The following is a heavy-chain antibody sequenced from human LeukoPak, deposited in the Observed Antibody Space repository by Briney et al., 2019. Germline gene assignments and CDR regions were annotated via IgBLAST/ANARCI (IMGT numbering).Heavy chain of an antibody. Sequence: PSETLSLTCAVSGYSISSGYYWGWIRQPPGKGLKWIGSIYHSGSTYYNPSLKSRVTISVDTSKNQFSLKLSSVTAADTAVYYCARSRGSGSYKYDFDYWGQGTLVTVSS. J-gene: IGHJ4*02. CDR1: GYSISSGYY. CDR3: ARSRGSGSYKYDFDY. D-gene: IGHD3-10*01. V-gene: IGHV4-38-2*01. CDR2: IYHSGST.